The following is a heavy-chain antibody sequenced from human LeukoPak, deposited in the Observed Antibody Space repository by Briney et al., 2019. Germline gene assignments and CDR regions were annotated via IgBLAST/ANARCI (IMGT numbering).Heavy chain of an antibody. D-gene: IGHD3-3*01. V-gene: IGHV4-34*01. CDR2: INHSGST. Sequence: PSETLSLTCAVYGRSFSGSYWSWIRQPPGKGLEWIGEINHSGSTNYNPSLKSRVTISVDTSKNQFSLKLSSVTAADTAVYYCARGRYYDFWSGPGGYFDYWGQGTLVTVSS. CDR1: GRSFSGSY. CDR3: ARGRYYDFWSGPGGYFDY. J-gene: IGHJ4*02.